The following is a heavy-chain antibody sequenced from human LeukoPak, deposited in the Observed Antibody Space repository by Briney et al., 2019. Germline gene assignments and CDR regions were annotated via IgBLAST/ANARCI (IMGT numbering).Heavy chain of an antibody. J-gene: IGHJ1*01. CDR1: GGSISGYY. V-gene: IGHV4-34*01. D-gene: IGHD6-13*01. CDR2: INHSGST. CDR3: ARPSSSSWYEVEYFQH. Sequence: SETLSLTCAVYGGSISGYYWSWIRQPPGKGLEWIGEINHSGSTNYNPSLKSRVTISVDTSKNQFSLKLSSVTAADTAVYYCARPSSSSWYEVEYFQHWGQGTLVTVSS.